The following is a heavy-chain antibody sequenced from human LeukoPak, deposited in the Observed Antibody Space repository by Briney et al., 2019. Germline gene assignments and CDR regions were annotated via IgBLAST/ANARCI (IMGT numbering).Heavy chain of an antibody. CDR3: VIGESRFFGWYLGFFDY. Sequence: GGSLRLSCAASGFTFSSYMNWVRQAPGKGLEEVSSISSTSSYIYYADSVKGRFTISRDNAKNSLYLQMNSLRADDTAMYYGVIGESRFFGWYLGFFDYGAKENRVPVS. D-gene: IGHD3-9*01. J-gene: IGHJ4*02. V-gene: IGHV3-21*01. CDR2: ISSTSSYI. CDR1: GFTFSSY.